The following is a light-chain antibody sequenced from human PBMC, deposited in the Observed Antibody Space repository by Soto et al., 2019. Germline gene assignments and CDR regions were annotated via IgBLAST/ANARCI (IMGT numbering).Light chain of an antibody. CDR2: ATS. V-gene: IGKV1-39*01. J-gene: IGKJ2*01. CDR3: QQTYTVPYT. CDR1: QSIERY. Sequence: DIQMTQSPSSLSASVGDRVTITCRASQSIERYLNWYQQKSGKAPKFLMYATSHLQSGVPSRFSGSGSGTEFTLTISGLQPEDFCSYYCQQTYTVPYTFGQGTKLEIE.